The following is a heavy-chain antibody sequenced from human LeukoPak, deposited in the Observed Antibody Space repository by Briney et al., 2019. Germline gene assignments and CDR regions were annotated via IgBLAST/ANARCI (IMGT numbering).Heavy chain of an antibody. J-gene: IGHJ6*04. D-gene: IGHD6-13*01. CDR2: ISAYNGNI. CDR1: GHPFTSYG. Sequence: ASVKVSCKASGHPFTSYGINWVRQAPGQGLEWMGWISAYNGNINYAQKLQGRVTMTTDTSTSTAYMELRSLRSDDTAVYYCARSDGSRWNYYYYGIDVWGKGTTVTVSS. V-gene: IGHV1-18*04. CDR3: ARSDGSRWNYYYYGIDV.